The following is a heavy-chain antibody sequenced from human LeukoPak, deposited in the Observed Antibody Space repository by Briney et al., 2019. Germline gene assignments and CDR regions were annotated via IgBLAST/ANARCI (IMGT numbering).Heavy chain of an antibody. Sequence: PGRSLRLSCAASGFTFSSYGMHWVRQAPGKGLEWVAVISYDGSNKYYADSVKGRFTISRDNSKNTLYLQMNSLRAEDTAVYYCAKDRESYGQVYYFDCWGQGTLVTVSS. J-gene: IGHJ4*02. D-gene: IGHD5-18*01. CDR2: ISYDGSNK. CDR3: AKDRESYGQVYYFDC. V-gene: IGHV3-30*18. CDR1: GFTFSSYG.